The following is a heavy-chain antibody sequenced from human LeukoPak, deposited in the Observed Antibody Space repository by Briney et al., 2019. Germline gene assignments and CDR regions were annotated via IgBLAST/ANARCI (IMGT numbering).Heavy chain of an antibody. V-gene: IGHV4-59*01. Sequence: GSLRLSCAASGFTFSSFSMNWVRQAPGKGLEWIGYIYYSGSTNYNPSLKSRVTISVDTSKNQFSLKLSSVTAADTAVYYCARDLGYCSGGSCSNWFDPWGQGTLVTVSS. CDR1: GFTFSSFS. J-gene: IGHJ5*02. CDR3: ARDLGYCSGGSCSNWFDP. D-gene: IGHD2-15*01. CDR2: IYYSGST.